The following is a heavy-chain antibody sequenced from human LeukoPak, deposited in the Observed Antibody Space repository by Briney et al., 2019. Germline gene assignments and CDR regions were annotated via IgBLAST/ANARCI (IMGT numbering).Heavy chain of an antibody. J-gene: IGHJ4*02. Sequence: GGSLRLSCAASGFTFSSYGMSWVRQAPGKGLEWVSAISGSGGSTYYADSVKGRFAISRDNSKNTLYLQMNSLRAEDTAVYYCAKDHYYYGSGSNLDYWGQGTLVTVSS. D-gene: IGHD3-10*01. V-gene: IGHV3-23*01. CDR2: ISGSGGST. CDR1: GFTFSSYG. CDR3: AKDHYYYGSGSNLDY.